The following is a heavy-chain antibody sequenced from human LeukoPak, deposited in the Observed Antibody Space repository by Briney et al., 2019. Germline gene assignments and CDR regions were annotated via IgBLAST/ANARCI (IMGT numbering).Heavy chain of an antibody. J-gene: IGHJ4*02. CDR3: ARGPYDYVWGSYRYPHFDY. D-gene: IGHD3-16*02. V-gene: IGHV1-69*06. Sequence: SVKVSCKASGGTFSSYAISWVRQAPGQGLEWMGGIIPIFGTANYAQKFQGRATITADKSTSTAYMELSSLRSEDTAVYYCARGPYDYVWGSYRYPHFDYWGQGTLVTVSS. CDR1: GGTFSSYA. CDR2: IIPIFGTA.